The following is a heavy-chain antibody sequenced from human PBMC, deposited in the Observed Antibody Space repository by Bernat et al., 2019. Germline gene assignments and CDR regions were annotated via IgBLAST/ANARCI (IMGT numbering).Heavy chain of an antibody. CDR1: GFTFSSYE. V-gene: IGHV3-48*03. J-gene: IGHJ5*02. CDR2: ISSSGSTR. Sequence: EAQLAESGGGLVQPGESLRLSCAASGFTFSSYEMNWVRQAPGKGLEWVSFISSSGSTRYYADSVKGRFVSSRDNSKNTLFLHMSSLRADDMALYYCARQDDFWSGFVVWGQGTLVTVSS. D-gene: IGHD3-3*01. CDR3: ARQDDFWSGFVV.